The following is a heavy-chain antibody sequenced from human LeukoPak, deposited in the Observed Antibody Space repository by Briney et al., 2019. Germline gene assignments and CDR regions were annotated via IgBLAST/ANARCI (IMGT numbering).Heavy chain of an antibody. CDR3: ARGSYYGGMGDYFDY. J-gene: IGHJ4*02. CDR2: ISGSGGST. V-gene: IGHV3-23*01. Sequence: GGSLRLSCAASGFTFSSYAMSWVRQAPGKGLEWVSAISGSGGSTYYADSVKGRFTISRDNSKNTLYLQMNSLRAEDTAVYYCARGSYYGGMGDYFDYWGQGTLVTVYS. D-gene: IGHD1-26*01. CDR1: GFTFSSYA.